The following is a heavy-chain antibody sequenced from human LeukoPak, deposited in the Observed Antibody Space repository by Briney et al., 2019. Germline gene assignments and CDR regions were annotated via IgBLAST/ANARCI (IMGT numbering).Heavy chain of an antibody. CDR1: GYPFTSYY. CDR2: INPSGGST. V-gene: IGHV1-46*01. CDR3: ARDGIDPPGRYYYYMDV. J-gene: IGHJ6*03. D-gene: IGHD3-10*01. Sequence: ASVKVSCKASGYPFTSYYMHWVRQAPGQGLEWMGIINPSGGSTSYAQKFQGRVTMTRDTSTSTVYMELSSLRSEDTAVYYCARDGIDPPGRYYYYMDVWGKGTTVTVSS.